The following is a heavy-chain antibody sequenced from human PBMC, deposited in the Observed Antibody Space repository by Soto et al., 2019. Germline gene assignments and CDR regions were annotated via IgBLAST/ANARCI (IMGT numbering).Heavy chain of an antibody. Sequence: EVQLVESGGGLVQPGGSLRLSCAASGFTFSSYDMHWVRQATGKGLEWVSAIGTAGDTYYPGSVKGRFTISRENAKNSLYLQMNGLRAEDTAVYYCARKVEGSMSNGMDVWGQGTTVTVSS. V-gene: IGHV3-13*01. D-gene: IGHD1-26*01. CDR3: ARKVEGSMSNGMDV. CDR1: GFTFSSYD. J-gene: IGHJ6*02. CDR2: IGTAGDT.